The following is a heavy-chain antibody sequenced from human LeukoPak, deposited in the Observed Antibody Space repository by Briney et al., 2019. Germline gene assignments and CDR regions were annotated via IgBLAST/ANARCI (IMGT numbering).Heavy chain of an antibody. D-gene: IGHD6-25*01. CDR2: ISSSSIYI. Sequence: KPGGSLRLSCAASGFTFSTYSMNWVRQAPGKGLEWVSSISSSSIYIYYADSVKGRFTISRDNAKKSLYLQMNSLRAEDTAVYYCVRPSESWLGQGLWGQGTLVTVSS. CDR1: GFTFSTYS. J-gene: IGHJ4*02. CDR3: VRPSESWLGQGL. V-gene: IGHV3-21*01.